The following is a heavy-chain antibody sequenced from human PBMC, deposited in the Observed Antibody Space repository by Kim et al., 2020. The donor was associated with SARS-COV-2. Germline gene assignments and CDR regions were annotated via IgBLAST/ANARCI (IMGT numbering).Heavy chain of an antibody. V-gene: IGHV3-23*01. Sequence: IRDGGVRTHDADSVKGRFTISRDNSKSTLFLHMNSLRAEDTAVYYCEASDYWGQGSLVTVSS. J-gene: IGHJ4*02. CDR2: IRDGGVRT. CDR3: EASDY.